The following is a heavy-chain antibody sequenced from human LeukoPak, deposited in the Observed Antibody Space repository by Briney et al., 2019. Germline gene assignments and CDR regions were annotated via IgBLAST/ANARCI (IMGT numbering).Heavy chain of an antibody. Sequence: GASVKVSCRGSGYTFTRYGISWVRQAPGDGLEWMGWISTYDDGRSNAQKFQGRVTLTTDISTNTAYMELTSLRSDDTAMYYCARDFLRSVSGPYADVFDIWGQGTLVTVSS. J-gene: IGHJ3*02. D-gene: IGHD3-10*01. V-gene: IGHV1-18*01. CDR2: ISTYDDGR. CDR1: GYTFTRYG. CDR3: ARDFLRSVSGPYADVFDI.